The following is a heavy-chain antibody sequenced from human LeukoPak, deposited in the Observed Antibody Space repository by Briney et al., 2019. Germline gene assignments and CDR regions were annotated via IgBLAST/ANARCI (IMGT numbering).Heavy chain of an antibody. CDR1: GFTFSSYG. Sequence: GGSLRLSCAASGFTFSSYGMHWVRQAPGKGLEWVGVIWYDESNKYYADSVKGRFTISRDNSRNTLYLQMNSLRAEDTAVYYCARGWGVSGWSYYFDYWGQGTLVTVSS. CDR2: IWYDESNK. D-gene: IGHD6-19*01. V-gene: IGHV3-33*01. J-gene: IGHJ4*02. CDR3: ARGWGVSGWSYYFDY.